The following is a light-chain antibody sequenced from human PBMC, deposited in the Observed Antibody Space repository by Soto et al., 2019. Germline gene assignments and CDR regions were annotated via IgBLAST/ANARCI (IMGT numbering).Light chain of an antibody. CDR1: SSNIGAGYD. CDR3: QSYDRSLSGAGV. Sequence: QSVLTQPPSVSGAPGQRVTISCTGSSSNIGAGYDVHWYQQFPGTAPKLLIYGNSNRPSGVPDRFSGSKSGTSASLAITGLQADDEADYYCQSYDRSLSGAGVFGTGTKVTVL. V-gene: IGLV1-40*01. J-gene: IGLJ1*01. CDR2: GNS.